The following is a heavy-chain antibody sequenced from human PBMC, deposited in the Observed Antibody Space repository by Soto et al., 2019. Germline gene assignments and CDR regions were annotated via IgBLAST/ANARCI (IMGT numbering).Heavy chain of an antibody. J-gene: IGHJ4*02. D-gene: IGHD5-12*01. CDR3: ARSGPGGYSGTYTHAFDS. CDR1: GDSVSSNSAA. Sequence: SQTLSLTCAISGDSVSSNSAAWNWIRQSPSRGLEWLGRTYYRSKWYNHYAVSVKSRITVNPDTSKNQFSLQLNSVTPEDTAVYYCARSGPGGYSGTYTHAFDSWGQGTLVTVSS. V-gene: IGHV6-1*01. CDR2: TYYRSKWYN.